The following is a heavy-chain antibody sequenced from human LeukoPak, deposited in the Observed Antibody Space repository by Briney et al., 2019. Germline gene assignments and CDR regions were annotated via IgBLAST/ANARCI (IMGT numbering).Heavy chain of an antibody. J-gene: IGHJ4*02. D-gene: IGHD2-2*01. CDR1: GGSISSTTYY. CDR2: IYYSGTT. Sequence: AETLSLTCTASGGSISSTTYYWGWIRQTPGKGLEWIWSIYYSGTTYYNPSLKSRATISVGTSKNQFSLKLTSVTAADTAVYYCARHPLVVPAATYFDYWGPGALVTVSS. V-gene: IGHV4-39*01. CDR3: ARHPLVVPAATYFDY.